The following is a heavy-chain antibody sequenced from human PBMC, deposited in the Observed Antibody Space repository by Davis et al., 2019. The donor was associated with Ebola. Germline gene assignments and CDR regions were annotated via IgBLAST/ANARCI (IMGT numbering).Heavy chain of an antibody. V-gene: IGHV3-30*02. Sequence: GESLKISCAASGFTFSSYGMHWVRQAPGKGLEWGAFIRYDGSNKYYADSVKARFTISRDNSKNTLYLQMNSLRAEDTAVYYCAKEDTAMITGPDFYFGMDVWGQGTTVTVSS. CDR1: GFTFSSYG. CDR2: IRYDGSNK. CDR3: AKEDTAMITGPDFYFGMDV. D-gene: IGHD5-18*01. J-gene: IGHJ6*02.